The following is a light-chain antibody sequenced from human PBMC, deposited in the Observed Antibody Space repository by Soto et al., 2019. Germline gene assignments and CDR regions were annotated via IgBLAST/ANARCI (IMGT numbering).Light chain of an antibody. CDR1: QSVRSY. V-gene: IGKV3-11*01. Sequence: EIVLTQSPATLSLSPGERATLSCRASQSVRSYLAWYQQKPGQAPRLLIYDASNRATGIPARFSGSGSGTDFTLTISSLEPEDFAVYYCQQRWNWPRFTFGPGTKVDIK. CDR2: DAS. CDR3: QQRWNWPRFT. J-gene: IGKJ3*01.